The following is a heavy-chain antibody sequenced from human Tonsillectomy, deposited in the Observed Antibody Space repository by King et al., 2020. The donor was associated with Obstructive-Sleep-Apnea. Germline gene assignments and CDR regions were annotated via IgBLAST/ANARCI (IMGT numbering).Heavy chain of an antibody. V-gene: IGHV3-74*01. CDR1: GFTFSIYW. Sequence: VQLVESGGGLVQPGGSLRLSCEASGFTFSIYWMHWVRQAPGKGLVWVSRLSNDGSSTSYADSVKGRFTISRDSAKNTLYLQMNSLRAEDTAVYFCAREGYTSNWFWAFDSWGQGTMVTVSS. J-gene: IGHJ3*02. CDR3: AREGYTSNWFWAFDS. CDR2: LSNDGSST. D-gene: IGHD6-13*01.